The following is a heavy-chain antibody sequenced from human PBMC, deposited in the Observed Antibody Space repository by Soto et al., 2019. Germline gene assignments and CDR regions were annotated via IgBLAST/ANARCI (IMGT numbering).Heavy chain of an antibody. V-gene: IGHV4-30-4*01. CDR1: GGSTSSDNY. Sequence: QVQLQESGPGLVKPSQTLSLTCTVSGGSTSSDNYWSWIRQPPGKGLEWIGHIYYSGNTDYNPSLKSRLAISIDTSKNQFSLKLSSVTAADTADYFCAREGGESSDGLYYFDSWGQGSLVTVSS. CDR3: AREGGESSDGLYYFDS. CDR2: IYYSGNT. J-gene: IGHJ4*02. D-gene: IGHD3-16*01.